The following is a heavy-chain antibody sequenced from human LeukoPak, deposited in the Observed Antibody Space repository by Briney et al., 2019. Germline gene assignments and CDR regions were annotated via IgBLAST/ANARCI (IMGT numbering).Heavy chain of an antibody. CDR3: ARDRASAGGFDY. CDR2: IYYSGTT. D-gene: IGHD2-15*01. Sequence: SETLSLTCNVSGGPISSSYWSWIRQPPGKGLEWIGYIYYSGTTNYNPSLQSRVTISVATSKNQFSLKLSSVTAADTALYYCARDRASAGGFDYWGQGTLVTVSS. V-gene: IGHV4-59*01. J-gene: IGHJ4*02. CDR1: GGPISSSY.